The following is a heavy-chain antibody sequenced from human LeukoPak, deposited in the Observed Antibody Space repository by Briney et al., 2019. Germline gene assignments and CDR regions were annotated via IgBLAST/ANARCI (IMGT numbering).Heavy chain of an antibody. D-gene: IGHD2-21*02. CDR1: GFTFSSYE. Sequence: GGSLRLSCAASGFTFSSYEMNWVRQAPGKGLEWVSYISSSGSTIYYADSVKGRFTISRDNAKNSLYLQMNSLRAEDTAVYYCARGGVYCAGDCVDYWGQGTLVTVSS. CDR3: ARGGVYCAGDCVDY. V-gene: IGHV3-48*03. J-gene: IGHJ4*02. CDR2: ISSSGSTI.